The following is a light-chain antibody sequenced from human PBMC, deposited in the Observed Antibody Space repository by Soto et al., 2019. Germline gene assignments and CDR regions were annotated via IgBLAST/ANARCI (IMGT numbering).Light chain of an antibody. CDR2: GAS. CDR1: QTIRSNY. J-gene: IGKJ5*01. V-gene: IGKV3-20*01. Sequence: ETVLTQSPGTLSLSPGERATLSCRASQTIRSNYLAWYRQTPGQAPRLLIYGASNRATGIADRFSGSGSGTDFTLIISRLEPEDFALYYCQQYNNWPPITFGQGTRLEIK. CDR3: QQYNNWPPIT.